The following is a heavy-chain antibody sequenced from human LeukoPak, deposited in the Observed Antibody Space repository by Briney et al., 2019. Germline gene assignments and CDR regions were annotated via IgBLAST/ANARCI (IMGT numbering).Heavy chain of an antibody. Sequence: ASVKVSCKASGSTFSGYYMHWVRQAPGQGLEWMGWINPNSGGTNYAQKFQGRVTMTRDTSISTAYMELSRLRSDDTAVYYCARPPTQYNWNYAVNWFDPWGQGTLVTVSS. D-gene: IGHD1-7*01. CDR3: ARPPTQYNWNYAVNWFDP. V-gene: IGHV1-2*02. J-gene: IGHJ5*02. CDR1: GSTFSGYY. CDR2: INPNSGGT.